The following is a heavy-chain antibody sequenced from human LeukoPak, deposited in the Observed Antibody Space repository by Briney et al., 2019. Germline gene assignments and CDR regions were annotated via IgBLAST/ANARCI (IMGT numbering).Heavy chain of an antibody. CDR3: ARIARTLYYFDY. D-gene: IGHD6-13*01. CDR2: INPSGGST. V-gene: IGHV1-46*01. J-gene: IGHJ4*02. CDR1: GYTFTSYY. Sequence: ASVKVSCKASGYTFTSYYMHWVRQAPGQGLEWMGIINPSGGSTSYAQKFQGRVTMTRDMSTSTVYMELSSLRSEDTAVYYCARIARTLYYFDYWGQGTLVTVSS.